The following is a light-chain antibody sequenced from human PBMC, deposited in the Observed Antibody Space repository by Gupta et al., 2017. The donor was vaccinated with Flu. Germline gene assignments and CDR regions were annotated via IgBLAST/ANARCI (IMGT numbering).Light chain of an antibody. Sequence: SATSSSRARQGVSSYLYLDQHKHGPAPRLLLLGASGRDGGIPARFSGSGCGTDFALTINSLQAEDFAVYYCQHNHTRPTRFTFGPGTKVDIK. CDR3: QHNHTRPTRFT. CDR1: QGVSSY. V-gene: IGKV3-15*01. J-gene: IGKJ3*01. CDR2: GAS.